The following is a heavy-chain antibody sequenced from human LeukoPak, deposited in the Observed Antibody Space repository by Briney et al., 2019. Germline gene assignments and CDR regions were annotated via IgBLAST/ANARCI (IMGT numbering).Heavy chain of an antibody. V-gene: IGHV3-23*01. CDR1: GFTFSSYA. D-gene: IGHD3-3*01. CDR2: ISGSGGST. J-gene: IGHJ6*03. Sequence: GGSLRLSCAASGFTFSSYAMSWVRQAPGKGLEWVSAISGSGGSTYYADSVKGRFTISRDNSKNTLYLQMNSLRAEDTAVYYCAKGPGVSITIFGVVTQPYYYMDVWGKGTTVTVSS. CDR3: AKGPGVSITIFGVVTQPYYYMDV.